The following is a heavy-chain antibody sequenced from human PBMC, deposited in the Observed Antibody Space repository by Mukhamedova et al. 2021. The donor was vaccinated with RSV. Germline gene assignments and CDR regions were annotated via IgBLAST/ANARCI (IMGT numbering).Heavy chain of an antibody. V-gene: IGHV3-9*01. D-gene: IGHD6-19*01. Sequence: IRQTPGKGLEWVSGVSWNAGSIVYAYSVKGRFTISRDNAKNSVYLQMSSLTTEDTALYYFAKDKYTFVQWLAPLDSWAQGTL. CDR3: AKDKYTFVQWLAPLDS. CDR2: VSWNAGSI. J-gene: IGHJ4*02.